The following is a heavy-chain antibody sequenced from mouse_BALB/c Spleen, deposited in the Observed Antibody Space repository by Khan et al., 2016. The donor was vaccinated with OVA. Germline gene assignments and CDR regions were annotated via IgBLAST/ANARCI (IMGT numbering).Heavy chain of an antibody. CDR1: GYTFINYW. Sequence: VQLQESGAELAKPGASVKMSCKASGYTFINYWILWVKQRPGQGLEWIGYINPSTGYTEYNQNFKDKATLTADKSSSTASMQLSSLTSEDSAVYYGGRRGLRWDFDYWGQGTTLTVSS. CDR2: INPSTGYT. CDR3: GRRGLRWDFDY. V-gene: IGHV1-7*01. D-gene: IGHD1-1*01. J-gene: IGHJ2*01.